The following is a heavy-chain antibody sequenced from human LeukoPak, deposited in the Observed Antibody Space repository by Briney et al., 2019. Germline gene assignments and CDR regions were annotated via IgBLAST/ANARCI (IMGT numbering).Heavy chain of an antibody. CDR1: GFTFSSYS. D-gene: IGHD3-3*01. CDR3: ARDSSPDYDFRSGYYSLYYYYMDV. J-gene: IGHJ6*03. CDR2: ISSSSSTI. V-gene: IGHV3-48*04. Sequence: GGSLRLSCAASGFTFSSYSMNWVRQAPGKGLEWVSYISSSSSTIYYADSVKGRFTISRDNAKNSLYLQMNSLRAEDTAVYYCARDSSPDYDFRSGYYSLYYYYMDVWGKGTTVTVSS.